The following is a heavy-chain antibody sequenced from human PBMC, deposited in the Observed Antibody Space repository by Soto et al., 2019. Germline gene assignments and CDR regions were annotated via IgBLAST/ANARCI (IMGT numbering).Heavy chain of an antibody. D-gene: IGHD2-2*01. Sequence: QITLKESGPPLVKPTQTLTLTCTFSGFSLSADGVGVGWIRQPPGKALEWLALIYWDDDKRYRPSLKSRLTITKDTSKNQVVLTMTNMDPVDTATYYCAPAYGGTSWPTDAFDVWGQGTVVTVSS. CDR2: IYWDDDK. CDR1: GFSLSADGVG. J-gene: IGHJ3*01. V-gene: IGHV2-5*02. CDR3: APAYGGTSWPTDAFDV.